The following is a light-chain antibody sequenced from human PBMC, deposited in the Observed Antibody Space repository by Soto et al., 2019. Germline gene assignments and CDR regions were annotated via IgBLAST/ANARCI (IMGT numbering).Light chain of an antibody. J-gene: IGKJ4*01. CDR3: QTFNNDPT. CDR1: QGINSG. V-gene: IGKV1D-13*01. Sequence: AIQLTQSPSSLSASVGDRVTITCRASQGINSGLAWYQQKSGKAHKLLISGASTLESGVPSRFSGSGCGSAFTSTINGLQPEDFANYYCQTFNNDPTFGGGTKVEI. CDR2: GAS.